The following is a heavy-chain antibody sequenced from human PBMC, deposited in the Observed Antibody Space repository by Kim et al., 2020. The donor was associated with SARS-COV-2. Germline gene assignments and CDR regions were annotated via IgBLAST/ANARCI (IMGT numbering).Heavy chain of an antibody. Sequence: SVKVSCKASGYTFTYRYVHWVRQAPGQALEWMGWITPFNGNTNYAQKFQDRVTITSDRSVSTAYMELSSLRSEDTAMYYCASPSRSPILTAYKTFGFDVWGQGTMVTVSS. CDR2: ITPFNGNT. J-gene: IGHJ3*01. D-gene: IGHD3-9*01. CDR3: ASPSRSPILTAYKTFGFDV. CDR1: GYTFTYRY. V-gene: IGHV1-45*02.